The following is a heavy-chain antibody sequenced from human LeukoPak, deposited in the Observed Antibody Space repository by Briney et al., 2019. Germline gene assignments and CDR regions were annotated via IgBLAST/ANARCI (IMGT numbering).Heavy chain of an antibody. CDR2: IYYSGST. CDR1: GGSISSGGYY. CDR3: ARLGRPAGTRIYYYYYYMDV. Sequence: SQTLSLTCTVSGGSISSGGYYWSWIRQHPGKGLEWIGYIYYSGSTYYNPSLKSRVTISVDTSKNQFSLKLSSVTAADTAVYYCARLGRPAGTRIYYYYYYMDVWGKGTTVTVSS. J-gene: IGHJ6*03. V-gene: IGHV4-31*03. D-gene: IGHD6-13*01.